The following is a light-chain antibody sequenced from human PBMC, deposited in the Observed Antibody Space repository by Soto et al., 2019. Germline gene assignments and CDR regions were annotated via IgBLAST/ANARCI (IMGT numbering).Light chain of an antibody. V-gene: IGKV3-20*01. CDR3: QQYGSSLIT. CDR2: GAS. J-gene: IGKJ5*01. CDR1: QSVSSSY. Sequence: EIVLTQSPGTLSLSPGERATISCRASQSVSSSYLAWYQQKPGQAPRLLIYGASSRATGIPDRFSGSGSGTDFTLTISRLEPEDFAVYYCQQYGSSLITFGQGTRLEI.